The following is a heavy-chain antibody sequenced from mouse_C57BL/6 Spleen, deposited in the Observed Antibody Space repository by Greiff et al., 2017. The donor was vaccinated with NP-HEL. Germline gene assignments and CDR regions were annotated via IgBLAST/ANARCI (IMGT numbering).Heavy chain of an antibody. CDR1: GYTFTDYE. V-gene: IGHV1-15*01. D-gene: IGHD1-1*01. CDR3: TRGDYYGSSYWYFDV. CDR2: IDPETGGT. J-gene: IGHJ1*03. Sequence: VQLKESGAELVRPGASVTLSCKASGYTFTDYEMHWVKQTPVHGLEWIGAIDPETGGTAYNQKFKGKAILTADKSSSTAYMELRSLTSEDSAVYYCTRGDYYGSSYWYFDVWGTGTTVTVSS.